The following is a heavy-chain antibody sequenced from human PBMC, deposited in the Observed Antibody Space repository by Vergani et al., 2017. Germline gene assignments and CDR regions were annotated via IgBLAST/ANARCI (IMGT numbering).Heavy chain of an antibody. CDR1: GGSFSGYY. D-gene: IGHD3-3*01. Sequence: QVQLQQWGAGLLKPSETLSLTCAVYGGSFSGYYWSWIRQPPGKGLEWIGEINHSGSTNYNPSLKSRVTISVDTSKNQFSLKLSAVTAAATAVYYCARGHYNFWSGYHSYYFDYWGQGTLVTVSS. CDR3: ARGHYNFWSGYHSYYFDY. J-gene: IGHJ4*02. CDR2: INHSGST. V-gene: IGHV4-34*01.